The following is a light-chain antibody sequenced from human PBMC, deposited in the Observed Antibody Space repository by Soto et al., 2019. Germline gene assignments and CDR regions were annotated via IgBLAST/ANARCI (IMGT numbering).Light chain of an antibody. CDR2: GAS. CDR3: HQYGSSIFT. CDR1: QSVSSSY. J-gene: IGKJ3*01. V-gene: IGKV3-20*01. Sequence: EIVLTQSPGTLSLSPGERATLSCRASQSVSSSYLAWYQQKPGQAPRLLIYGASSRATGIPDRFSGSGSGTDVTLTISKLEPEDFAVYYCHQYGSSIFTFGPGTKVDIK.